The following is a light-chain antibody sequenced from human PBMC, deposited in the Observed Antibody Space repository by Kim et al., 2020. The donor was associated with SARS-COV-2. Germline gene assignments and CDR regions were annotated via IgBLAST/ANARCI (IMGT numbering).Light chain of an antibody. Sequence: DIQMTQSPSSLSASVGDRVTITCRASQGISYYLAWYQQKPGKVPKLLIYAASTLQSGVPSRFSGSGSGTNFTLTISSLQPEDVATYYCHKYNSAPFTFGQGTRLGIK. CDR2: AAS. V-gene: IGKV1-27*01. CDR3: HKYNSAPFT. J-gene: IGKJ5*01. CDR1: QGISYY.